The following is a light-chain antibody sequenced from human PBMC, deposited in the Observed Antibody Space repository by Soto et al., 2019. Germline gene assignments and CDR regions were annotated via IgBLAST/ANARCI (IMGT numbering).Light chain of an antibody. CDR2: EGS. V-gene: IGLV2-23*01. CDR3: CSYAGSSYV. J-gene: IGLJ1*01. Sequence: QSALTQPASVSGSPGQSITISCTGTSSDVGSYNLVSWYQQHPGKAPKLMIYEGSKRPSGVSNRFSGSKSGNTASLTISGVKAEDEADYYCCSYAGSSYVIGTGTKVXVL. CDR1: SSDVGSYNL.